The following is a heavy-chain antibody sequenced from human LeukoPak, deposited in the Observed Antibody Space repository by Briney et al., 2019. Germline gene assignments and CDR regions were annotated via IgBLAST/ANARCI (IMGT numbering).Heavy chain of an antibody. J-gene: IGHJ6*03. CDR2: IYTSGST. CDR1: GGSISSGSYY. Sequence: PSQTLSLTCTVSGGSISSGSYYWSWIRQPAGKGLEWIGRIYTSGSTNYNPSLKSRVTISVDTSKNQFSLKLSSVTAADTAVYYCARERTRGYQLLPYYMDVWGKGTTVTVSS. D-gene: IGHD2-2*01. V-gene: IGHV4-61*02. CDR3: ARERTRGYQLLPYYMDV.